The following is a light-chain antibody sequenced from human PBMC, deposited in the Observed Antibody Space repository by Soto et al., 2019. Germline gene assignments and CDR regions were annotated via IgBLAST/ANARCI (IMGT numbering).Light chain of an antibody. CDR2: SNN. J-gene: IGLJ2*01. CDR3: AAWDDSLNGVV. CDR1: SSNIGSNT. Sequence: QSVLTQPPSASGTPGQRVTISCSGSSSNIGSNTVNWYQQLPGTAPKLLIYSNNQRPSGVPDRFSGSKSGTSASLAISVLQSEDESDYDCAAWDDSLNGVVFGGGTKVTVL. V-gene: IGLV1-44*01.